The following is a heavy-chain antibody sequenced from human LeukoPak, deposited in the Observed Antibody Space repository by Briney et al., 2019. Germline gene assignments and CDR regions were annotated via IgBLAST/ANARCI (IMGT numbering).Heavy chain of an antibody. D-gene: IGHD4-17*01. Sequence: SETLSLTCAVSGYSISSSNWWGWVRQPPGKGLEWIGYIYYSGSTYYNPSLKSRVTMSVDTSKDQFSLKLSSVTAVDTAVYYCARKAYGDYFDYWGQGTLVTVSS. CDR1: GYSISSSNW. V-gene: IGHV4-28*01. CDR3: ARKAYGDYFDY. J-gene: IGHJ4*02. CDR2: IYYSGST.